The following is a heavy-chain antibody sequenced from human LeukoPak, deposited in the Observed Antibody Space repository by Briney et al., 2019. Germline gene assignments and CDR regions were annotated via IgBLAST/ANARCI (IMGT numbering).Heavy chain of an antibody. CDR1: GGSFSGYY. CDR3: ARDGPEVVVVPAATYYYGMDV. V-gene: IGHV4-34*01. CDR2: INHSGST. D-gene: IGHD2-2*01. Sequence: SETLSLTCAVYGGSFSGYYWSWIRQPPGKGLEWIGEINHSGSTNYNPSLKSRVTISVDTSKNQFSLKLSSVTAADTAVYYCARDGPEVVVVPAATYYYGMDVWGQGTTVTVSS. J-gene: IGHJ6*02.